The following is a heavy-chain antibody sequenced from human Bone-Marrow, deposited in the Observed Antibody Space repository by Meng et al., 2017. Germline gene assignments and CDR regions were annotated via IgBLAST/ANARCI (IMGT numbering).Heavy chain of an antibody. CDR2: IYPGDSDT. V-gene: IGHV5-51*01. J-gene: IGHJ3*02. CDR1: GYSFTSYW. D-gene: IGHD6-19*01. CDR3: ARGGGWYKRSDAFDI. Sequence: KVSCKGSGYSFTSYWIGWVRQMPGKGLEWMGIIYPGDSDTRYSPSFQGQVTISADKSINTAYLQWSSLKASDTAMYYCARGGGWYKRSDAFDIWGQGTMVTVAS.